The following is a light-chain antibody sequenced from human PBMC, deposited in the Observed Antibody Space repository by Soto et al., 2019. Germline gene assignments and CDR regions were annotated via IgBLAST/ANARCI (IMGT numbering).Light chain of an antibody. CDR1: QSVDTTF. Sequence: EIVLTQSPGSLSLSPGQRATLSCRASQSVDTTFFAWYQKKPGQAPRLLIYGASKSATGIQDRFSGSGSGTDFTLIISRLEPEAFAVYYCQQYMSSVTFGQGTKVEIK. V-gene: IGKV3-20*01. CDR2: GAS. J-gene: IGKJ1*01. CDR3: QQYMSSVT.